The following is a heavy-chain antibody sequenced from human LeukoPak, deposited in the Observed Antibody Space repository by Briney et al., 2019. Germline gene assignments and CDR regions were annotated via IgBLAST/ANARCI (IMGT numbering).Heavy chain of an antibody. CDR3: ARGSRYYDFWSGYRELYYMDV. D-gene: IGHD3-3*01. Sequence: SETLSLTCAVYGGSFSGYYWSWIRQPPGKGLEWIGETNHSGSTNYNPSLKSRVTISVDTSKNQFSLKLSSVTAADTAVYYCARGSRYYDFWSGYRELYYMDVWGKGTTVTVSS. CDR2: TNHSGST. V-gene: IGHV4-34*01. J-gene: IGHJ6*03. CDR1: GGSFSGYY.